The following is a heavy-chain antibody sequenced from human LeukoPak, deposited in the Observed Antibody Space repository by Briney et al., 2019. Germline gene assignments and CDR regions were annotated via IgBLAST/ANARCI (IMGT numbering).Heavy chain of an antibody. CDR1: GFTFSSYG. V-gene: IGHV3-33*01. CDR3: ARVSRYYDFWSGYQRPMDV. D-gene: IGHD3-3*01. CDR2: IWYDGSNK. Sequence: GGSLRLSCAASGFTFSSYGMHWVRQAPGKGLEWVAVIWYDGSNKYYADSVKGRFTISRDNSKNTLYLQMNSLRAEDTAVYYCARVSRYYDFWSGYQRPMDVWGQGTTVTVSS. J-gene: IGHJ6*02.